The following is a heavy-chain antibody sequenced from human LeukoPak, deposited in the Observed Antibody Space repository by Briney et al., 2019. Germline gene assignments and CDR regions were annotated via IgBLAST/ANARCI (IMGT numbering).Heavy chain of an antibody. CDR3: ATVDTAMVYYFDY. J-gene: IGHJ4*02. D-gene: IGHD5-18*01. CDR2: IYSGGST. Sequence: RGSLRLSCAASGFTVSSNYMSWVRQAPGKGLEWVSVIYSGGSTYYADSVKGRFTISRDNSKNTLYLQMNSLRAEDTAVYYCATVDTAMVYYFDYWGQGTLVTASS. V-gene: IGHV3-53*01. CDR1: GFTVSSNY.